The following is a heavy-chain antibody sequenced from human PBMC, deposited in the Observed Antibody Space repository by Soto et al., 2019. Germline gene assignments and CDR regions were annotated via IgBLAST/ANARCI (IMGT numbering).Heavy chain of an antibody. CDR3: ARDRKSSSWYRECGY. D-gene: IGHD6-13*01. CDR2: ISAYNGNT. CDR1: DYTFTSYG. Sequence: ASVKVSCKASDYTFTSYGISWVRQAPGQRLEWMGWISAYNGNTNYAQKLQGRVTMTTDTSTSTAYMELRSLRSDDTAVYYCARDRKSSSWYRECGYWGQGTLVTVSS. V-gene: IGHV1-18*04. J-gene: IGHJ4*02.